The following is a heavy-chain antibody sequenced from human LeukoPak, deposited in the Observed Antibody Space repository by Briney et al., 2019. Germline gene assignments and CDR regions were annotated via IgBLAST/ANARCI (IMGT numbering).Heavy chain of an antibody. V-gene: IGHV4-34*01. CDR1: GGSFSGYY. D-gene: IGHD3-22*01. J-gene: IGHJ4*02. CDR2: INHSGST. Sequence: SETVSLTCAVYGGSFSGYYWSWIGQPPGKGLEWIGEINHSGSTNYNPSLKSRVTISVDTSKNQFSLKLSSVTAADTAVYYCTRGVISYVDYWGQGTRVTVSS. CDR3: TRGVISYVDY.